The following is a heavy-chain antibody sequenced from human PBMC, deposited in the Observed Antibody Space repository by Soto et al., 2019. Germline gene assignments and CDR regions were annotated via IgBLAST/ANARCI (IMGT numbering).Heavy chain of an antibody. Sequence: PSETLSLTCTVSGGSISSGDYYWSWIRQPPGRGLEWIGYIYYSGSTYYNPSLKSRVTISVDTSKNQFSLKLSSVTAADTAVYYCASVDTAMRSRDYWGQGTLVTVSS. CDR3: ASVDTAMRSRDY. CDR1: GGSISSGDYY. D-gene: IGHD5-18*01. CDR2: IYYSGST. J-gene: IGHJ4*02. V-gene: IGHV4-30-4*01.